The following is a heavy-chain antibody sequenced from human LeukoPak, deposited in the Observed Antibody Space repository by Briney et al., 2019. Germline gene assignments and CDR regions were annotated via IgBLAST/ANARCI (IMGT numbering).Heavy chain of an antibody. V-gene: IGHV3-7*04. J-gene: IGHJ4*02. CDR1: GFTFSSYA. D-gene: IGHD1-26*01. Sequence: GGSLRLSCAASGFTFSSYAMSWVRQAPGKGLEWVANINQDESEKYFVDSLKGRFTISRDNAKNSLYLQMNSLRAEDTAVYYCARDCVIVGAPCYDYWGQGTLVTVSS. CDR3: ARDCVIVGAPCYDY. CDR2: INQDESEK.